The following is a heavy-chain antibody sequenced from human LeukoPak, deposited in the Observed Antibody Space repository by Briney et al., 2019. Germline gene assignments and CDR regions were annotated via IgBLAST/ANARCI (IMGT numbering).Heavy chain of an antibody. V-gene: IGHV4-4*02. CDR1: GISIDSSNW. Sequence: SETLSLTCAVSGISIDSSNWWTWVRQSPWKGLEWIGEINHSGSTNYNPSLKSRVTISIDTSKNQFSLKLSSVTAADTAVYYCARGGAVRGVIPYYFDYWGQGTLVTVSS. J-gene: IGHJ4*02. CDR3: ARGGAVRGVIPYYFDY. D-gene: IGHD3-10*01. CDR2: INHSGST.